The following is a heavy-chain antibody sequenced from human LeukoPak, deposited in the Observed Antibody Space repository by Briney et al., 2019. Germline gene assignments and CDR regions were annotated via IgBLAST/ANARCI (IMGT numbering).Heavy chain of an antibody. D-gene: IGHD3-22*01. CDR1: RFTFSSHA. J-gene: IGHJ4*02. Sequence: PGGSLRLSCVASRFTFSSHAMAWVRQAPGKGLEWVANIKQDGSEKYYVDSVKGRFTISRDNAKNSLYLQVNSLRAEDTALYYCARMYYYDSSGSDYWGQGTLVTVSS. CDR3: ARMYYYDSSGSDY. V-gene: IGHV3-7*03. CDR2: IKQDGSEK.